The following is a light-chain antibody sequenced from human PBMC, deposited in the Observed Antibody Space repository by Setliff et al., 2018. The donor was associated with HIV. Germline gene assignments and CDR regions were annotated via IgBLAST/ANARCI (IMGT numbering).Light chain of an antibody. V-gene: IGLV2-14*01. J-gene: IGLJ2*01. CDR2: EVN. CDR3: SSYTITSTVV. CDR1: SSDIGYYNF. Sequence: QSVLTQPASVSGSLGQSITISCTGTSSDIGYYNFVSWYQQQPGRAPKVIIYEVNHRPSGIANRFSGSKSGNTASLTISELQTEDEADYHCSSYTITSTVVFGGGT.